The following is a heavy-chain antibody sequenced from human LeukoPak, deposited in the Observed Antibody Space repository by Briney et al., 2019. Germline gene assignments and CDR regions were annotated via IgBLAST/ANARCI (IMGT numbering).Heavy chain of an antibody. D-gene: IGHD2-15*01. V-gene: IGHV5-51*01. Sequence: GESLKISCKGSGYSFTSYWIGWVRQMPGKGLEGMGIIYPGDSDTRYSPSFQGQVTISADKSISTAYLQWSSLKASDTAMYYCARYVAAIFHWFDPWGQGTLVTVSS. CDR3: ARYVAAIFHWFDP. CDR1: GYSFTSYW. J-gene: IGHJ5*02. CDR2: IYPGDSDT.